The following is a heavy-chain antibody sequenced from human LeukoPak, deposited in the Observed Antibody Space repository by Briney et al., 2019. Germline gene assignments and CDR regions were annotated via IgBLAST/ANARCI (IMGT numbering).Heavy chain of an antibody. J-gene: IGHJ4*02. V-gene: IGHV3-23*01. D-gene: IGHD3-10*01. CDR1: GFTLGSYA. Sequence: GGSLRLSCEASGFTLGSYAMSWVRQAPGKGREWVSGISASGLTTYYGDSVRGRFTISRDNSKNTLFLQMNSLRAEDTAIYYCVKQSSLLRGPLLIYYFDFWGQGTLVTVSS. CDR2: ISASGLTT. CDR3: VKQSSLLRGPLLIYYFDF.